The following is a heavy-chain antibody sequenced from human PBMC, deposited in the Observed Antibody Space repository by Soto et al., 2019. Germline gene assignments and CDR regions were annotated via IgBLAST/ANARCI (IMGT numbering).Heavy chain of an antibody. D-gene: IGHD4-17*01. CDR1: GDSINNGNYY. Sequence: TSETLSLTCTVSGDSINNGNYYWTWIRQPPGKGLEWIGYVYNSGSTNYNPSLKSRVTISVDTSKNQFSLKLSSVTAADTAVYYCARRYGGHFDYWGQGTLVTVSS. CDR2: VYNSGST. J-gene: IGHJ4*02. V-gene: IGHV4-61*01. CDR3: ARRYGGHFDY.